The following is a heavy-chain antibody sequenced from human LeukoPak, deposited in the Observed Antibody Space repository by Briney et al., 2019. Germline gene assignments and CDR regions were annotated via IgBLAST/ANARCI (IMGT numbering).Heavy chain of an antibody. CDR2: IYSDNT. J-gene: IGHJ4*02. CDR1: GFTVSSNS. CDR3: ARRAGDYSHPYDY. Sequence: GGSLRLSCTVSGFTVSSNSMSWVRQAPEKGLEWVSFIYSDNTHYSDSVKGRFTISRDNSKNTLYLQMNSLRAEDTAVYYCARRAGDYSHPYDYWGQGTLVTVSS. D-gene: IGHD5-12*01. V-gene: IGHV3-53*01.